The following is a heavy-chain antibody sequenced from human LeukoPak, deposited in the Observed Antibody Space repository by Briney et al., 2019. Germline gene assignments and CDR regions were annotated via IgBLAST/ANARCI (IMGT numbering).Heavy chain of an antibody. CDR3: ARDHSEPGVFFDS. D-gene: IGHD1-14*01. CDR1: GFPFSSFA. Sequence: GGSLRLSCAASGFPFSSFAMTWVRQAPGKGLEWVSSITSSGDGTYFADSVKGRFTLSRDNAKNSLYLQMNSLRAEDTAVYYCARDHSEPGVFFDSWGQGTLVTVSS. CDR2: ITSSGDGT. V-gene: IGHV3-23*01. J-gene: IGHJ4*02.